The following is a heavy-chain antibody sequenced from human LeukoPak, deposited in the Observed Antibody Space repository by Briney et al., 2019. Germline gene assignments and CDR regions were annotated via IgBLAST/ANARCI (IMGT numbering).Heavy chain of an antibody. CDR2: ISYDGSNK. J-gene: IGHJ4*02. CDR3: TRELLTYYYDSSGSLDY. CDR1: GFTFSSYA. Sequence: GGSLRLSCAASGFTFSSYAMHWVRQAPGKGLEWVAVISYDGSNKYYADSVKGRFTISRDNSKNTLYLQMNSLRAEDTAVYYCTRELLTYYYDSSGSLDYWGQGTLVTVSS. D-gene: IGHD3-22*01. V-gene: IGHV3-30-3*01.